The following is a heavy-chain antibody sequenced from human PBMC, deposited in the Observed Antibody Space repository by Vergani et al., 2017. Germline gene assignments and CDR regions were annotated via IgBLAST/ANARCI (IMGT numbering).Heavy chain of an antibody. CDR1: GGSISSSSYY. CDR3: AKGRRNTMTTSLDY. D-gene: IGHD4-17*01. Sequence: QLQLQESGPGLAKPSETLSLTCTVSGGSISSSSYYWGWIRQPPGKGLEWIVSIYYSGSTYYNPSLKSRVTISVDTSKNQFSLKLSSVTAADTAVYYCAKGRRNTMTTSLDYWGQGTLVTVSS. CDR2: IYYSGST. V-gene: IGHV4-39*07. J-gene: IGHJ4*02.